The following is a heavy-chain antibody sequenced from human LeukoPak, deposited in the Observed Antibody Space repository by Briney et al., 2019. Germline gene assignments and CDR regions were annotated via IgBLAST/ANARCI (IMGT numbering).Heavy chain of an antibody. CDR1: GCTFSSYS. CDR2: ISETSTYI. Sequence: GGSLRLSCGASGCTFSSYSMIWVRQAPGKGLEWVASISETSTYIFYADSLKGRFTISRDNAKNSLYLQMNSLRAEDTAVYYCARAAYSSSWYWDYWGQGSLVTVSS. CDR3: ARAAYSSSWYWDY. J-gene: IGHJ4*02. V-gene: IGHV3-21*01. D-gene: IGHD6-13*01.